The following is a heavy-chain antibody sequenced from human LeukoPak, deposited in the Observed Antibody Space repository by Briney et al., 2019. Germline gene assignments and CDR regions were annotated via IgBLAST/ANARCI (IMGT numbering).Heavy chain of an antibody. J-gene: IGHJ3*02. CDR3: ARATVTTRNAFDI. CDR2: IYYSGST. Sequence: SETLSHTCTVSGGSISSYYWSWIRQPPGKGLEWIGYIYYSGSTNYNPSLKSRVTISVDTSKNQFSLKLSSVTAADTAVYYCARATVTTRNAFDIWGQGTMVTVSS. D-gene: IGHD4-17*01. CDR1: GGSISSYY. V-gene: IGHV4-59*08.